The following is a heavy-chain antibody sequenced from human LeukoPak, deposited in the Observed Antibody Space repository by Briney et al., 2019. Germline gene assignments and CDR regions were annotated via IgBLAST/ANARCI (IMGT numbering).Heavy chain of an antibody. V-gene: IGHV4-59*08. CDR1: GGSISSYY. CDR3: ARSVILTGYYWFDP. Sequence: SETLSLTCTVSGGSISSYYWSWIRQPPGEGLEWIGYIYYSGSTNYNPSLKSRVTISVDTSKNQFSLKLSSVTAADTAVYYCARSVILTGYYWFDPWGQGTLVTVSS. CDR2: IYYSGST. D-gene: IGHD3-9*01. J-gene: IGHJ5*02.